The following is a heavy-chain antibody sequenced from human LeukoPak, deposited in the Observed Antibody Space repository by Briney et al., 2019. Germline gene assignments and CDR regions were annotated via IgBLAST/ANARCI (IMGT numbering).Heavy chain of an antibody. Sequence: GGSLRLSCAASGFSFSSYYMYWVRQAPEKGLVWVSRIRTDGNTAYADSMKGRFTISRDNAKNTLYLQMNSLRAEDTAVYYCVAYNWNYPDYWGQGTLVTVSS. CDR2: IRTDGNT. V-gene: IGHV3-74*01. CDR3: VAYNWNYPDY. J-gene: IGHJ4*02. D-gene: IGHD1-20*01. CDR1: GFSFSSYY.